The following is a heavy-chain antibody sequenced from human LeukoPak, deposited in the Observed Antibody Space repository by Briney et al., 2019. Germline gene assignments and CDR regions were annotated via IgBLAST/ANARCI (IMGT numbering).Heavy chain of an antibody. V-gene: IGHV3-7*01. CDR2: IKQDGSEK. J-gene: IGHJ3*02. CDR1: GFTFSSYW. Sequence: GGSLRLSCAASGFTFSSYWMSWVRQAPGKGLEWVANIKQDGSEKYYVDSVKGRFTISRDNAKNSLYLQMNGLRAEDTAVYYCAVFRDYYGSGSYDAFDIWGQGTMVTVSS. D-gene: IGHD3-10*01. CDR3: AVFRDYYGSGSYDAFDI.